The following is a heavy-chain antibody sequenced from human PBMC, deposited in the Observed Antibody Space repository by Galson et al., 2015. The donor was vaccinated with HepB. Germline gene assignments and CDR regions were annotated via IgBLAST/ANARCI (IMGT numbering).Heavy chain of an antibody. CDR2: IRYDGSNK. V-gene: IGHV3-30*02. Sequence: SLRLSCAASGFTFSSYGMHWVRQAPGKGLEWVAFIRYDGSNKYYADSVKGRFTISRDNSKNTLYLQMNSLRAEDTAVYYCAKDGMSIVVVVAATPNYYYYGMDVWGQGTTVTVSS. J-gene: IGHJ6*02. CDR3: AKDGMSIVVVVAATPNYYYYGMDV. CDR1: GFTFSSYG. D-gene: IGHD2-15*01.